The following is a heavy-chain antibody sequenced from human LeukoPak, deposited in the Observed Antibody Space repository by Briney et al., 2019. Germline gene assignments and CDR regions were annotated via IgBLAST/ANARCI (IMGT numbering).Heavy chain of an antibody. D-gene: IGHD5-18*01. CDR3: AKDRLRRGYSYGYGAFDI. J-gene: IGHJ3*02. V-gene: IGHV3-9*01. CDR2: ISWNSGSI. CDR1: GFTFDDYA. Sequence: EPGGSLRLSCAASGFTFDDYAMHWVRQAPGKGLEWVSGISWNSGSIGYADSVKGRFTISRDNAKNSLYLQMNSLRAEDTALYYCAKDRLRRGYSYGYGAFDIWGQGTMVTVSS.